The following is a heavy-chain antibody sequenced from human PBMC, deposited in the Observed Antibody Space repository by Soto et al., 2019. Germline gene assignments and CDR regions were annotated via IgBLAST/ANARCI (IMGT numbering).Heavy chain of an antibody. Sequence: ASVKVSCKASGYTFTSYYMHWVRQAPGQGLEWMGIMKPSAGSTTYAQQFQGRVTMTRDTSTSTVYMELSSLRSEDTAAYYCARDGTIPYLDYWGQGTPVTVSS. D-gene: IGHD1-26*01. CDR2: MKPSAGST. CDR1: GYTFTSYY. J-gene: IGHJ4*02. V-gene: IGHV1-46*01. CDR3: ARDGTIPYLDY.